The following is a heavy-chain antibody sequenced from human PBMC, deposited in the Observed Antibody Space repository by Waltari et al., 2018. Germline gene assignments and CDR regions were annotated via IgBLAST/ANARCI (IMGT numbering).Heavy chain of an antibody. CDR1: GFTVIRNH. Sequence: EVQLVESGGGLVHPGGSLRLSCAASGFTVIRNHMGWVRQAPGKGLEWVSLIYDAGSTFYPDSVRGRFTISRDNSKNTVHLQMNSLRVEDTAIYYCARARDEETAMVYFDRWGQGTLVSVSS. J-gene: IGHJ4*02. D-gene: IGHD5-18*01. CDR3: ARARDEETAMVYFDR. CDR2: IYDAGST. V-gene: IGHV3-66*02.